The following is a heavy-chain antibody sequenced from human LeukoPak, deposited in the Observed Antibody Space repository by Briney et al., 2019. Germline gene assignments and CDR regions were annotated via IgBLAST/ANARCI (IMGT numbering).Heavy chain of an antibody. CDR1: GFTFSSYG. Sequence: GGSLRLSCAASGFTFSSYGMSWVRQAPGKGLEWVSAISGSGSYTDYADSVKGRFTISKDNSKNTLYMRMNSLRAEDTAVYYCAKATTVRGVIDYWGQGTLVTVSS. D-gene: IGHD3-10*01. J-gene: IGHJ4*02. CDR3: AKATTVRGVIDY. CDR2: ISGSGSYT. V-gene: IGHV3-23*01.